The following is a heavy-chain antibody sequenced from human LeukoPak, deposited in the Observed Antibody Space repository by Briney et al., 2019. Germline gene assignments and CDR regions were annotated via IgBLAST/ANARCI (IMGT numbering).Heavy chain of an antibody. CDR1: GYTFTTYG. CDR2: ISTYNAKT. CDR3: ARDTGSNFFDP. J-gene: IGHJ5*02. Sequence: ASVKVSCKASGYTFTTYGIIWVRQAPGQGLEWMGWISTYNAKTKYAQNLQGRVAMTTDTTTSTVYMELRSLTSDDTAVYYCARDTGSNFFDPWGQGTLVTVAS. V-gene: IGHV1-18*01. D-gene: IGHD1-26*01.